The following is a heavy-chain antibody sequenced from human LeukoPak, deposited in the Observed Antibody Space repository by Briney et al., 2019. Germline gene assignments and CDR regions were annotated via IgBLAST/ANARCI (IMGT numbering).Heavy chain of an antibody. CDR1: DFLFSLYA. CDR2: ISYDGSNK. CDR3: AKDIVVVPVAIPDYYYYYGMDV. D-gene: IGHD2-2*02. V-gene: IGHV3-30*18. J-gene: IGHJ6*02. Sequence: PGGSLRLSCAASDFLFSLYALHWVRQAPGKGLEWVAVISYDGSNKYYADSVKGRFTISRDNSKNTLYLQMNSLRAEDTAVYYCAKDIVVVPVAIPDYYYYYGMDVWGQGTTVTVSS.